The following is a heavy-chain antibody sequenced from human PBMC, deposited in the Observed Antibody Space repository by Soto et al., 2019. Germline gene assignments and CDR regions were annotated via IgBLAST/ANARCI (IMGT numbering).Heavy chain of an antibody. J-gene: IGHJ6*02. CDR3: ARDYSKQMEQWYYYYGMDV. V-gene: IGHV3-48*02. CDR1: GFTFSSYS. D-gene: IGHD4-4*01. Sequence: EVQLVESGGGLVQPGGSLSLSCVASGFTFSSYSMNWVRQAPGKGLEWVSFISISSSTIYYADSVKGRFTISRDNAKNSLYLKMNSLRDEDTAVYYCARDYSKQMEQWYYYYGMDVRGQGTTVTVSS. CDR2: ISISSSTI.